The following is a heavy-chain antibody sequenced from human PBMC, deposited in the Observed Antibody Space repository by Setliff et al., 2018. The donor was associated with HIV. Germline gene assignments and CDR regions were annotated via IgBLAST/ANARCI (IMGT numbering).Heavy chain of an antibody. Sequence: PSQTLSLTCNVSGGSISSGSYYWSWIRQPAGKELEWIGHIYTSETTNYNPSLKSRVTISLDTSNNHFSLKLRSVTATDTSVYYCARVGAATHYYYYYIDVWGKGTTVTVSS. CDR3: ARVGAATHYYYYYIDV. J-gene: IGHJ6*03. D-gene: IGHD1-26*01. CDR1: GGSISSGSYY. V-gene: IGHV4-61*09. CDR2: IYTSETT.